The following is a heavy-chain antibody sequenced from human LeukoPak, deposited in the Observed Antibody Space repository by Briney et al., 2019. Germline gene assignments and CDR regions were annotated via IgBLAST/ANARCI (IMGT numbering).Heavy chain of an antibody. CDR3: ARALGDLDAFDI. V-gene: IGHV4-61*01. D-gene: IGHD2-21*02. Sequence: SETLSLTCTVSGYSISSGYYWGWIRQPPGKGLEWIGYIYYSGSTNYNPSLKSRVTISVDTSKNQFSLKLSSVTAADTAVYYCARALGDLDAFDIWGQGTMVTVSS. CDR1: GYSISSGYY. J-gene: IGHJ3*02. CDR2: IYYSGST.